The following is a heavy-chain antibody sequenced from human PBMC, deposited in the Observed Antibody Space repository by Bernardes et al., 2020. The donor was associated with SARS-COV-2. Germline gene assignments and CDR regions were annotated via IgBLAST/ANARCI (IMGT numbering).Heavy chain of an antibody. CDR2: IIPIFGTA. CDR1: GGTFSSYA. Sequence: SVKVSCKASGGTFSSYAISWVRQAPGQGLEWMGRIIPIFGTANYAQKFQGRVTITADESTSTAYMELSSLRSEDTAVYYCARNAVIVEADRGGYYYGMDVWGQGTTVTVSS. CDR3: ARNAVIVEADRGGYYYGMDV. J-gene: IGHJ6*02. V-gene: IGHV1-69*13. D-gene: IGHD1-26*01.